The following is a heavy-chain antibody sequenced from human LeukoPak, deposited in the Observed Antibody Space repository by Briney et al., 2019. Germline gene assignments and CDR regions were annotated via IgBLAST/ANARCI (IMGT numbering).Heavy chain of an antibody. J-gene: IGHJ3*02. Sequence: GGSLRLSCAASGFLFSKYWMTWVRQAPGKGLVWVARITSDGFSTTYAESVKGRFTISRDNAKNTLYLQMNSLRAEDTAVYYCAKHPGAGGGPDAFDIWGQGTMVTVSS. V-gene: IGHV3-74*03. CDR2: ITSDGFST. CDR3: AKHPGAGGGPDAFDI. D-gene: IGHD2-8*02. CDR1: GFLFSKYW.